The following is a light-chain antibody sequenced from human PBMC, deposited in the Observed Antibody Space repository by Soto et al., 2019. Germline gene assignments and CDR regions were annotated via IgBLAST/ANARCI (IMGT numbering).Light chain of an antibody. J-gene: IGKJ4*01. CDR1: QGISSY. CDR3: QQLNSYPLT. CDR2: AAS. Sequence: IQLTQSPSSLSASVGDRVTITCRASQGISSYLAWYQQKPGKAPKLLIYAASTLQSGVPSRFSGSGSGTDLTLTISSLQPEDFETYYCQQLNSYPLTFGGGTKVDIK. V-gene: IGKV1-9*01.